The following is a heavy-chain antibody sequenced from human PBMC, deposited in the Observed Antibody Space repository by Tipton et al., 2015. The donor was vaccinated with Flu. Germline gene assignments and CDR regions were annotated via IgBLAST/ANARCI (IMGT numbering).Heavy chain of an antibody. V-gene: IGHV4-59*01. CDR3: ARLVGGTGYFDL. CDR1: GGSISTYY. D-gene: IGHD1-26*01. Sequence: TLSLTCTVSGGSISTYYWSWIRQPPGKGLEWIGYVYYSGSTKYNPSLQSRVTISVDTSKNQFSLILSSVTAADTAVYYCARLVGGTGYFDLWGRGTLVTVSS. CDR2: VYYSGST. J-gene: IGHJ2*01.